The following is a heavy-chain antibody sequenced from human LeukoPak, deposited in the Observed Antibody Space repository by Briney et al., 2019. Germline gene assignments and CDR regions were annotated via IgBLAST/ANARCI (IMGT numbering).Heavy chain of an antibody. V-gene: IGHV3-23*01. CDR3: AKDRTCTNVICHGDVDY. D-gene: IGHD2-8*01. J-gene: IGHJ4*02. CDR2: INGSGGGT. Sequence: GGSLKLSCAASGFTFSSYGVSWVRQAPGKRLVWVSRINGSGGGTSCADSVKGRFTISRDNSKNTVYLQMNSPRADDTGLYYCAKDRTCTNVICHGDVDYWGQGTLVTVS. CDR1: GFTFSSYG.